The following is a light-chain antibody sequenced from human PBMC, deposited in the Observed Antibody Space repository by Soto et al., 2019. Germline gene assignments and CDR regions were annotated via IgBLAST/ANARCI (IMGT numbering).Light chain of an antibody. V-gene: IGKV1-9*01. CDR2: VVS. J-gene: IGKJ5*01. Sequence: DFQLTQSPSFLSASVGDRVTITCRASQGISSYLAWYQQKPGKAPKLLIYVVSTLQSGVPSRFSGSGSGTEFTLTLSSLQPEDFATYYCQQLNSYPITFGQGTRLEIK. CDR3: QQLNSYPIT. CDR1: QGISSY.